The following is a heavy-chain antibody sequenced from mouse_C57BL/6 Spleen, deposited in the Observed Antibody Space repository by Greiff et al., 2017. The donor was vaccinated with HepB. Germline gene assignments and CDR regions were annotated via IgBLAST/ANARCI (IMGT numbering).Heavy chain of an antibody. D-gene: IGHD1-1*01. CDR2: INPSTGGT. V-gene: IGHV1-42*01. J-gene: IGHJ4*01. CDR3: ARKGGSPYYYAMDY. CDR1: GYSFTGYY. Sequence: VQLKQSGPELVKPGASVKISCKASGYSFTGYYMNWVKQSPEKSLEWIGEINPSTGGTTYNQKFKAKATLTVDKSSSTAYMQLKSLTSEDSAVYYCARKGGSPYYYAMDYWGQGTSVTVSS.